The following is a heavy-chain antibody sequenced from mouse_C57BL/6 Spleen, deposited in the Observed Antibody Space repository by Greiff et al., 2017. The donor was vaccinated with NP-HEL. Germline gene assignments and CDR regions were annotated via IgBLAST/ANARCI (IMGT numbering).Heavy chain of an antibody. CDR3: ARQATVDDLGFDY. D-gene: IGHD1-1*01. V-gene: IGHV1-53*01. CDR1: GYTFTSYW. Sequence: VQLQQPGTELVKPGASVKLSCKASGYTFTSYWMHWVKQRPGQGLEWIGNINPSNGGTNYNEKFKSQATLTVDKSSSTAYMQLSSLTSEDSAVYYCARQATVDDLGFDYWGQGTTLTVSS. CDR2: INPSNGGT. J-gene: IGHJ2*01.